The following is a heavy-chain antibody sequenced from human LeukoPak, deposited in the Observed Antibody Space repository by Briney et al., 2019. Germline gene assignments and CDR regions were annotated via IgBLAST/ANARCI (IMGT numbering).Heavy chain of an antibody. D-gene: IGHD3-10*01. CDR3: ARRAVLAFGPWFDP. J-gene: IGHJ5*02. Sequence: ASVKVSCKASGYTFTDYYMHWVRQAPGQGLEWMGRINLNSGATNYAQKFQGRVTMTRDTSIITLYMELSSLGSDDTAVYYCARRAVLAFGPWFDPWGQGTLVTVSS. V-gene: IGHV1-2*02. CDR1: GYTFTDYY. CDR2: INLNSGAT.